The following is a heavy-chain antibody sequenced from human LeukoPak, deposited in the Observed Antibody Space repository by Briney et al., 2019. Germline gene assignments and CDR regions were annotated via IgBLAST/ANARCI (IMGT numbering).Heavy chain of an antibody. CDR3: AKDSYCSGGSCPMGYYYGMDV. V-gene: IGHV3-7*03. J-gene: IGHJ6*04. Sequence: PGGSLRLSCAASGFTFSSYWMSWVRQAPGKGLEWVANIKQDGSEKYYVDSVKGRFTISRDNAKNSLYLQMNSLRAEDTAVYYCAKDSYCSGGSCPMGYYYGMDVWGKGTTVTVSS. CDR2: IKQDGSEK. CDR1: GFTFSSYW. D-gene: IGHD2-15*01.